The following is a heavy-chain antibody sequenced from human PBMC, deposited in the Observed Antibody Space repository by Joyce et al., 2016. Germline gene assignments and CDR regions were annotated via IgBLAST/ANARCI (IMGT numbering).Heavy chain of an antibody. Sequence: EVQLVESGGGLVEPGGSLRISCAASGFTFRTSSMSWFRQARGKGLELVSAISGDSTYIFYADSVKGRFTVSRDNAKNSLYLQMNTLRAEDTAVFFCARGGLVYDYSMDVWGQGTTVTVSS. J-gene: IGHJ6*02. CDR2: ISGDSTYI. V-gene: IGHV3-21*02. CDR1: GFTFRTSS. D-gene: IGHD2-8*02. CDR3: ARGGLVYDYSMDV.